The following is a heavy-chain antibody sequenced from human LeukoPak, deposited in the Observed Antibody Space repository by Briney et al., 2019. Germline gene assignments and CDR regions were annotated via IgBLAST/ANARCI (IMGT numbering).Heavy chain of an antibody. CDR1: GYTFTSYG. Sequence: ASVKVSCKASGYTFTSYGISWVRQAPGQRLEWMGWISAYNGNTNYAQKLQGRVTMTTDTSTSTAYMELRSLRSDDTAVYYCARVDTAMVTGNWFDPWGQGTLVTVSS. CDR3: ARVDTAMVTGNWFDP. D-gene: IGHD5-18*01. V-gene: IGHV1-18*01. CDR2: ISAYNGNT. J-gene: IGHJ5*02.